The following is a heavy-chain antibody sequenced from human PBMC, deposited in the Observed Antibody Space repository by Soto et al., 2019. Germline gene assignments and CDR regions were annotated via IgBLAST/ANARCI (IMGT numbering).Heavy chain of an antibody. CDR2: ISYDGSNK. D-gene: IGHD2-15*01. CDR3: AKDCSGGSCKDY. Sequence: PGGSLRLSCAASGFTFSSYGMHWVRQAPGKGLEWVAVISYDGSNKYYADSVKGRFTISRDNSKNTLYLQMNSLRAEDTAVYYCAKDCSGGSCKDYWGKGTTVTVSS. J-gene: IGHJ6*04. V-gene: IGHV3-30*18. CDR1: GFTFSSYG.